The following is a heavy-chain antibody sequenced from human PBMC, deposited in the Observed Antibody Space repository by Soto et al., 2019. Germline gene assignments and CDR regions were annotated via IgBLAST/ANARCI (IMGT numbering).Heavy chain of an antibody. CDR2: ISGSGGST. Sequence: GGSLRLSCAASGFTFSSYAMSWVRQAPGKGLKWVSAISGSGGSTYYAESVKGRFTISRDNSKNTMYLKMNSLIAEDTAVYYCAKGGGKLRYFDWFLDYWGQGTLVTVSS. J-gene: IGHJ4*02. D-gene: IGHD3-9*01. CDR1: GFTFSSYA. CDR3: AKGGGKLRYFDWFLDY. V-gene: IGHV3-23*01.